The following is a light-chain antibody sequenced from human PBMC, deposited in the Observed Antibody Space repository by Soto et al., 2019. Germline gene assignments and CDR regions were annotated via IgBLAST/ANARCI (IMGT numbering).Light chain of an antibody. J-gene: IGKJ4*01. CDR2: AAS. V-gene: IGKV1D-12*01. CDR3: QQAEAFPLT. Sequence: DIQVTQSPPSVSASVGDRVTITCRASQGITSWLTWYQQKPGKARKLLIYAASTLQSGVPSRFSGSESGTDFTLTISSLQPETFATYYCQQAEAFPLTFGGGTRVEIK. CDR1: QGITSW.